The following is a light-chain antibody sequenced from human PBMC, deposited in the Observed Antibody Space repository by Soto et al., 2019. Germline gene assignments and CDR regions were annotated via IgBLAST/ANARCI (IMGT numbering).Light chain of an antibody. V-gene: IGKV3-20*01. J-gene: IGKJ1*01. CDR2: GAS. CDR1: QSVTSTY. CDR3: HHYAST. Sequence: VLTQSPGTLSLSPGERATLSCRASQSVTSTYLAWYQQKPGQAPRLLIYGASSRATGVPDRFSGSGSGTDFTLTISRLEPEDFAVYFCHHYASTSGQGTKVEIK.